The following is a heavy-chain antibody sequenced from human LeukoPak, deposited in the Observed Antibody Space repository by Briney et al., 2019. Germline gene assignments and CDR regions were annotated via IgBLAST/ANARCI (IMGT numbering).Heavy chain of an antibody. CDR1: GGSISSYY. D-gene: IGHD2-15*01. J-gene: IGHJ3*02. CDR3: ARTELCSGGSCYSLRAFDI. CDR2: IYYSGST. V-gene: IGHV4-59*12. Sequence: SETLSLTCTVSGGSISSYYWSWIRQPPGKGLEWIGYIYYSGSTYYNPSLRSRVTISVDTSKNQFSLKLSSVTAADTAVYYCARTELCSGGSCYSLRAFDIWGQGTMVTVSS.